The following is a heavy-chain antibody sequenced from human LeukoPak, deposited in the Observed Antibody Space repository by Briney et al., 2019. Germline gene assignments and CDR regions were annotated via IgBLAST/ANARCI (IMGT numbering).Heavy chain of an antibody. CDR2: ITGSGGST. V-gene: IGHV3-23*01. CDR1: GFTFSSYA. CDR3: AKGDYGDCY. D-gene: IGHD4-17*01. J-gene: IGHJ4*02. Sequence: GGSLRLSCAASGFTFSSYAMAWVRQAPGKGLGWVSAITGSGGSTYYADSVKGRFTISRDNSKNTLYMQMSSLRAEDTAVYYCAKGDYGDCYWGQGTLVTVSS.